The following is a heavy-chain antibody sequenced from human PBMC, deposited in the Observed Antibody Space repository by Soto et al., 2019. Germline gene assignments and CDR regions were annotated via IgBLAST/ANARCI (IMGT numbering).Heavy chain of an antibody. D-gene: IGHD3-10*01. CDR1: GGSISSSSYY. Sequence: QLQLQESGPGLVKPSETLSLTCTVSGGSISSSSYYWGWIRQPPGKGLEWIGSIYYSGSTYYNPSLKSRVIISVDTSKNQFSLKLSSVTAADTAVYYCARSGVLWFGELLSAFDIWGQGTMVTVSS. J-gene: IGHJ3*02. CDR3: ARSGVLWFGELLSAFDI. V-gene: IGHV4-39*01. CDR2: IYYSGST.